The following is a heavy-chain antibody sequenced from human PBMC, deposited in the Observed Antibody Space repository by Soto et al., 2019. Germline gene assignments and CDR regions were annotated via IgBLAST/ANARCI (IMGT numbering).Heavy chain of an antibody. CDR1: GFTFSSYS. CDR3: ARAWGLRFLEWPLHYGMDV. CDR2: ISSSNSTI. V-gene: IGHV3-48*02. Sequence: GGSLRLSCAASGFTFSSYSMNWVRQAPGKGLEWVSYISSSNSTIYYADSVKGRFTISRDNAKNSLYLQMNSLRDEDTAVYYCARAWGLRFLEWPLHYGMDVWGQGTTVTVSS. J-gene: IGHJ6*02. D-gene: IGHD3-3*01.